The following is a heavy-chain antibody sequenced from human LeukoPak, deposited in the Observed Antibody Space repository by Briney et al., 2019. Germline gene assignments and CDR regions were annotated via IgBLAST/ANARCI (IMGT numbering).Heavy chain of an antibody. V-gene: IGHV3-30*02. CDR1: GFTFSNYG. Sequence: PGGSLRLSCTAFGFTFSNYGMHWVRQAPGKGLEWVAFVRSDGSNTFYADSVKGRFTISRDNSKNTLYLQMNSLRAEDTAVYYCAKDSSRNYFDYWGQGTLVTVSS. CDR2: VRSDGSNT. CDR3: AKDSSRNYFDY. J-gene: IGHJ4*02.